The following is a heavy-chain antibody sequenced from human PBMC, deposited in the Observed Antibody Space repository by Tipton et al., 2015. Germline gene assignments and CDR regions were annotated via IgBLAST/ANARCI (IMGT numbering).Heavy chain of an antibody. D-gene: IGHD4-23*01. J-gene: IGHJ4*02. CDR3: ARARGRHGGLFDS. Sequence: LSLTCSVSSDSISKYYWSWIRQPPGKELEWIGYIQYSGSTNYNPSLKSRVTISVDTSKTQFSLKMSSVTASDTAVYYCARARGRHGGLFDSWGQGILVTVSS. CDR2: IQYSGST. V-gene: IGHV4-59*01. CDR1: SDSISKYY.